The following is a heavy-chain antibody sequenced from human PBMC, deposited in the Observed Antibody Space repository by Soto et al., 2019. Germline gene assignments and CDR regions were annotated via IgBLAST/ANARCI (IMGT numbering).Heavy chain of an antibody. CDR2: IYYSGST. V-gene: IGHV4-39*01. CDR1: GGSISSSSYY. D-gene: IGHD2-15*01. J-gene: IGHJ4*02. Sequence: PSETLSLTCTVPGGSISSSSYYWGWIRQPPGKGLEWIGSIYYSGSTYYNPSLKSRVTISVDTSKNQFSLKLSSVTAADTAVYYCARTQAVFIDYWGQGTLVTVSS. CDR3: ARTQAVFIDY.